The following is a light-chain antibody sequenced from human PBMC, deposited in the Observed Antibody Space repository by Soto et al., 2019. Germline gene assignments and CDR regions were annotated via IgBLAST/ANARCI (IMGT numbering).Light chain of an antibody. CDR2: EGS. Sequence: QSALTQPASVSGSPGQSITISCTGTSSDVGSYNLVSWYQQHPGKAPKLMIYEGSKRPSGVSNRFSGSKSGNTASLTISGLQAEDEADYYCCSYAGSSSVYVFGTGTKLPS. V-gene: IGLV2-23*01. CDR3: CSYAGSSSVYV. J-gene: IGLJ1*01. CDR1: SSDVGSYNL.